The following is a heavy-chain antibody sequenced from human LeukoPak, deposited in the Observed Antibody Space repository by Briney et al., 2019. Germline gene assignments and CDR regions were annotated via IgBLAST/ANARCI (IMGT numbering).Heavy chain of an antibody. J-gene: IGHJ4*02. CDR1: GFTFSSYA. D-gene: IGHD6-13*01. V-gene: IGHV3-30*04. CDR2: ISYDGSNK. Sequence: GRSLRLSCAASGFTFSSYAMHWVRQAPGKGLEWVAVISYDGSNKYYADSVKGRFTISRDNSKNTLYLQMNSLRAEDTAVYYCVRELSGILGFDYWGRGTLVTVSS. CDR3: VRELSGILGFDY.